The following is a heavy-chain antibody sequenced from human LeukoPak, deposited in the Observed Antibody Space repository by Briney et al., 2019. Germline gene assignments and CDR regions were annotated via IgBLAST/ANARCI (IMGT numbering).Heavy chain of an antibody. V-gene: IGHV4-34*01. CDR3: ARGPRVAV. CDR1: GGSFSGYY. Sequence: SETLSLTCAVYGGSFSGYYWSWIRQPPGKGLEWIGEINHSGSTNYNPSLKSRVTISVDTSKNQFSLKLSSVTPADTAVYYCARGPRVAVWGKGPTVTVSS. J-gene: IGHJ6*04. CDR2: INHSGST.